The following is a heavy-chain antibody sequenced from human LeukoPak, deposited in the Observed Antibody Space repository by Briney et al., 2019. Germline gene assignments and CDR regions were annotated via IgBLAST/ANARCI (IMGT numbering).Heavy chain of an antibody. CDR1: GFTFSSYW. V-gene: IGHV3-74*01. D-gene: IGHD3-10*01. CDR2: INSDGSST. Sequence: GGSLRLSCAASGFTFSSYWMHWVRQAPGKGLVWVSRINSDGSSTSYADSVKGRFTISRDNAKNTLYLQMNSLRAEDTAVYYCARTGGVRGVDYWGQGTLVTVSS. CDR3: ARTGGVRGVDY. J-gene: IGHJ4*02.